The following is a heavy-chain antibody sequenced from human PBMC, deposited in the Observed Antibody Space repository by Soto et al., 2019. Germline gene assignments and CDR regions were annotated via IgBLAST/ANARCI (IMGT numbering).Heavy chain of an antibody. CDR1: GFTFDDYA. Sequence: EVQLVESGGGLVQPGRSLRLSCAASGFTFDDYAMHWVRQAPGKGLEWVSGISWNSGSIGYADSVKGRFTISRDNAKNSLYLQMNSLRAEDTALYYCAKGHPGQVLWAAAFDIWGQGTMVTVSS. D-gene: IGHD2-2*01. CDR2: ISWNSGSI. CDR3: AKGHPGQVLWAAAFDI. J-gene: IGHJ3*02. V-gene: IGHV3-9*01.